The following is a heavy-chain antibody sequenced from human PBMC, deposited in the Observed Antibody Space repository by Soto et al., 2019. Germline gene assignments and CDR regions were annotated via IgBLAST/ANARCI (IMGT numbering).Heavy chain of an antibody. J-gene: IGHJ6*02. Sequence: QVQLVQAGAGGKKPGSSVEVSCQASGSPFSRYAIHWVRQAPGQGLEWVGGIIPIFGSANYAQEFQGRVTIPADESTSTAYRELSSLRSEDTAVYYCAREGGGGYGMDVWGQGTTVTVSS. CDR3: AREGGGGYGMDV. V-gene: IGHV1-69*01. CDR1: GSPFSRYA. CDR2: IIPIFGSA. D-gene: IGHD1-26*01.